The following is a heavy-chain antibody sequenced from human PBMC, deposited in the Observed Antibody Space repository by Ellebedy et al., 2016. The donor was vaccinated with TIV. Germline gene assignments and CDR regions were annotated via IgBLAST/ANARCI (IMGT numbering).Heavy chain of an antibody. J-gene: IGHJ4*02. CDR1: GYTFNSYY. Sequence: AASVKVSCKASGYTFNSYYMHWVRHAPGQGLEWMGIINPSGGSTTYAQKLQGRVTMTRDTSTSTVYMELSSLRSEDTAVYYCTRARSSGWLQTPDYWGQGTLVTVSS. CDR2: INPSGGST. D-gene: IGHD6-19*01. V-gene: IGHV1-46*02. CDR3: TRARSSGWLQTPDY.